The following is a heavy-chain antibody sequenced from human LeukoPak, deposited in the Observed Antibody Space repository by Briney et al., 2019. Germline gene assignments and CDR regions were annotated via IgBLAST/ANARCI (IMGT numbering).Heavy chain of an antibody. V-gene: IGHV4-39*01. CDR2: IYYSGST. Sequence: PSETLSLTCTVSGGSISSSSYYWGWIRQPPGKGLEWIGSIYYSGSTYYNPSLKSRVTISVDTSKNQFSLKLSSVTAADTAVYYCARHKCYFDYWGQGTLVTVSS. CDR1: GGSISSSSYY. J-gene: IGHJ4*02. CDR3: ARHKCYFDY.